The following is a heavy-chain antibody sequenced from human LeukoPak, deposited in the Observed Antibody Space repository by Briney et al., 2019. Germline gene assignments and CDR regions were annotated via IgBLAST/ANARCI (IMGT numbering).Heavy chain of an antibody. J-gene: IGHJ4*02. CDR2: IIPIFGTA. CDR1: GGTFSSYA. Sequence: SVKVSCKASGGTFSSYAISWVRQAPGQGLEWMGGIIPIFGTANYAQKFQGRVTITADESTSTAYMELSNLRSEDTAVYYCARERIPTTVAYFDYWGQGTLVTVSS. CDR3: ARERIPTTVAYFDY. V-gene: IGHV1-69*01. D-gene: IGHD4-23*01.